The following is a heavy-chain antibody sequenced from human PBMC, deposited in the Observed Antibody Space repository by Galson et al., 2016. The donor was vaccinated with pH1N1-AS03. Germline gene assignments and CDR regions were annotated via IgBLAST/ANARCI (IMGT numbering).Heavy chain of an antibody. Sequence: SLRLSCAASEFSFSRFAMAWVRQAPGKGLEWVSSIIGSGENTWYAESAKGRFTISRDNSRDTLYLQMTSLRPEDTAVYFCARGYCNRANCYPLDYWGQGTLVTVSS. CDR1: EFSFSRFA. CDR2: IIGSGENT. D-gene: IGHD2-2*01. V-gene: IGHV3-23*01. J-gene: IGHJ4*02. CDR3: ARGYCNRANCYPLDY.